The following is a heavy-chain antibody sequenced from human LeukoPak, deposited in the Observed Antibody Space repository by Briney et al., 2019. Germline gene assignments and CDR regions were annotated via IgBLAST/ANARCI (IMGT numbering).Heavy chain of an antibody. V-gene: IGHV1-18*01. CDR2: ISVYNGNT. J-gene: IGHJ4*02. D-gene: IGHD3-3*01. CDR3: ARGGSVTIFGVTVPFDY. Sequence: EASVKVSCKASGYTFTSYDINWVRQAPGQGLEWMGWISVYNGNTNYAQNLQGRLTMTTDTSTSTAYMELRSLRSDDTAVYYCARGGSVTIFGVTVPFDYWGQGTLVTVSS. CDR1: GYTFTSYD.